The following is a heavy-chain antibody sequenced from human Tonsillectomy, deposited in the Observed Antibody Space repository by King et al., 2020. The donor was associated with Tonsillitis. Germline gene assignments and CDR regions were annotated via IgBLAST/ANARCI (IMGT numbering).Heavy chain of an antibody. V-gene: IGHV3-73*02. CDR2: IRSKAENYAT. J-gene: IGHJ4*02. Sequence: VQLVESGGGLVQPGGSLRLSCAASGFRFSDSTMHWVRQASGKGLEWSSRIRSKAENYATAYAASAIGRFSISRDDSHQTAFLQMDSLKTEDTAVYYCATSYTSGWTEFFDFWGQGILVTVSS. CDR1: GFRFSDST. CDR3: ATSYTSGWTEFFDF. D-gene: IGHD6-19*01.